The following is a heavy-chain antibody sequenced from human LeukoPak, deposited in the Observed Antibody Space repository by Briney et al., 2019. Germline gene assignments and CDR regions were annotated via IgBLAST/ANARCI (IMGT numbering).Heavy chain of an antibody. CDR1: GGSFSGYY. CDR2: INHSGST. V-gene: IGHV4-34*01. D-gene: IGHD3-22*01. CDR3: ARDGKWLLPLDY. Sequence: SETLSLTCAVYGGSFSGYYWSWIRQPPGKGLEWIGEINHSGSTNYNPSLKSRVTISVDTSKNQFSLKLSSVTAADTAVYYCARDGKWLLPLDYRGQGTLVTVSS. J-gene: IGHJ4*02.